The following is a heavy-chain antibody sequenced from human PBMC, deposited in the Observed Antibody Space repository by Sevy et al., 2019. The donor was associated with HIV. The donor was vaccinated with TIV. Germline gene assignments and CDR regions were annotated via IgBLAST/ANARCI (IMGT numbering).Heavy chain of an antibody. D-gene: IGHD1-26*01. V-gene: IGHV3-53*01. CDR2: IYSGGST. CDR1: GFTVTNNY. J-gene: IGHJ5*02. Sequence: GGSLRLSCAASGFTVTNNYMSWVRQAPGKGLEWVSTIYSGGSTHYSDSVKGRFIISTDISKNTLYLQMNSLSADDTAVYSCESDYSGSPNLGAYWFDPWGQGTLVTVSS. CDR3: ESDYSGSPNLGAYWFDP.